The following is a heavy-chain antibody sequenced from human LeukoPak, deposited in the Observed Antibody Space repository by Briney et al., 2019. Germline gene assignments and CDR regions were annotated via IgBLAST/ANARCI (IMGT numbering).Heavy chain of an antibody. CDR2: ISSSGSTI. CDR3: AELGITMIGGV. CDR1: GFPFNIYG. Sequence: GGSLRLSCAASGFPFNIYGMNWVRQAPGKGLEWVSYISSSGSTIYYADSVKGRFTISRDNAKNSLYLQMNSLRAEDTAVYYCAELGITMIGGVWGKGTTVTISS. D-gene: IGHD3-10*02. J-gene: IGHJ6*04. V-gene: IGHV3-48*04.